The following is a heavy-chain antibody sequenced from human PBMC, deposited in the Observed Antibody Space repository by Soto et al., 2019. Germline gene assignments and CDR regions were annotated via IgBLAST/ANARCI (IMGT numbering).Heavy chain of an antibody. V-gene: IGHV3-23*01. D-gene: IGHD6-13*01. J-gene: IGHJ4*02. CDR2: ITGSGGST. Sequence: EVQLLESGGGLVQPGGSLRLSCAASGLTFSNYAMGWVCQAPGRGLEWVSVITGSGGSTYYADSVKGRFTISRDNSKNTLYLQMNSLRAEDTAIYYCTKVRSSWYYFDFWGQGTLVTVSS. CDR1: GLTFSNYA. CDR3: TKVRSSWYYFDF.